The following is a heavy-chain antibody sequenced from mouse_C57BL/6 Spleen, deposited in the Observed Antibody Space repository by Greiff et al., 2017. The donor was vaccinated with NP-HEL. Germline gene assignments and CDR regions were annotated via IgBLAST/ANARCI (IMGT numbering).Heavy chain of an antibody. CDR3: ASEEGSSYIAWLAY. D-gene: IGHD1-1*01. V-gene: IGHV1-72*01. CDR2: IDPNSGGT. Sequence: QVQLQQPGAELVKPGASVKLSCKASGYTFTSYWMHWVKQRPGRGLEWIGRIDPNSGGTKYNEKFKGKATLTVDKPSSTAYMQLSSLTSEDSAVYLCASEEGSSYIAWLAYWGKGTLVTVSA. CDR1: GYTFTSYW. J-gene: IGHJ3*01.